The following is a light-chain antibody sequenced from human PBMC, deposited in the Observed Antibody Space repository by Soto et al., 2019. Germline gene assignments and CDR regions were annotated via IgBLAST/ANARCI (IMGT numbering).Light chain of an antibody. CDR2: GVT. V-gene: IGLV2-14*03. CDR1: HNDIGTYDY. CDR3: SSFASNRIYV. J-gene: IGLJ1*01. Sequence: ALTQPTSVSGSPGQSITISCTGNHNDIGTYDYVSWYQQHPGRAPRLLIHGVTTRPSGISGRFSASKSGLTASLTISGLQPEDEADYYCSSFASNRIYVFGPGTKVTVL.